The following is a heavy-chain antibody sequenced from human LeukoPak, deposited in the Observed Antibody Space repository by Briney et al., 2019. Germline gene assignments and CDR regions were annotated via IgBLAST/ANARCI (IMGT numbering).Heavy chain of an antibody. J-gene: IGHJ5*02. V-gene: IGHV6-1*01. D-gene: IGHD1-7*01. Sequence: SQTLSLTCAISGDSVSSNSAAWNWIRQSPSGGLEWLGRTYYRSKWYNDYAVSVKSRITINPDTSKNQFSLQLNSVTPEDTAVYYCARDTRITGTRSNWFDPWGQGTLVTVSS. CDR2: TYYRSKWYN. CDR1: GDSVSSNSAA. CDR3: ARDTRITGTRSNWFDP.